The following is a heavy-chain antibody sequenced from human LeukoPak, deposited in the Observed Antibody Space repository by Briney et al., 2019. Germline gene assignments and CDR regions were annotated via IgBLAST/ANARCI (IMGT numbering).Heavy chain of an antibody. CDR1: GYTFTSYY. V-gene: IGHV1-2*02. D-gene: IGHD3-10*01. CDR2: INPNSGGT. J-gene: IGHJ4*02. Sequence: ASVKVSCKASGYTFTSYYTHWVRQAPGQGLEWMGWINPNSGGTNYAQKFQGRVTMTRDTSISTAYMELSRLRSDDTAVYYCARESGFYASGSRYWGQGTLVIVSS. CDR3: ARESGFYASGSRY.